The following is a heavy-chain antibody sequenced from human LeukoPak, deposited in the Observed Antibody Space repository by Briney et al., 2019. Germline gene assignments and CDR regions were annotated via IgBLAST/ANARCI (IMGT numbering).Heavy chain of an antibody. Sequence: GGSLRLSCAASGFTFSSYGMHWVRQAPGKGLEWVAFIRYDGSNKYYADSVKGRFTISRDNSKNTLYLQMNSLRAEDTAVYYCAKDTYYYYGSGTAFDYWGQGTLVTVSS. CDR1: GFTFSSYG. J-gene: IGHJ4*02. CDR3: AKDTYYYYGSGTAFDY. V-gene: IGHV3-30*02. D-gene: IGHD3-10*01. CDR2: IRYDGSNK.